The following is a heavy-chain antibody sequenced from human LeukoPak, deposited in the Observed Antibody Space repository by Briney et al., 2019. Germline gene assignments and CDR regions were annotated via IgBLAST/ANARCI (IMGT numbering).Heavy chain of an antibody. V-gene: IGHV3-9*01. CDR2: ISWNSGSI. J-gene: IGHJ3*02. CDR1: GFTFDDYA. CDR3: YGSGSYYTHNFDI. D-gene: IGHD3-10*01. Sequence: GRSLRLSSAASGFTFDDYAMHWVRQAPGKGLEWVSGISWNSGSIGYADSVKGRFTISRDNAKNSLYLQMNSLRAEDTALYYCYGSGSYYTHNFDIWGQGTMVTVSS.